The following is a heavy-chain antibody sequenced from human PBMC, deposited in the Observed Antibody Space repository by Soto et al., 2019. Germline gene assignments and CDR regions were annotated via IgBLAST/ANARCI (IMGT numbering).Heavy chain of an antibody. V-gene: IGHV1-18*01. Sequence: QVQLVQSGDEVKKPGASVKVSCKASGYIFVNYAIAWVRQAPRQGLEWMGWISPYTGNTHSASKVQGRLTMTTDTSTSTAYMHLGSLTSDDTAVYYCVMVDNYVTPTPQDVWGQGTTVTVSS. J-gene: IGHJ6*02. CDR3: VMVDNYVTPTPQDV. CDR1: GYIFVNYA. D-gene: IGHD3-16*01. CDR2: ISPYTGNT.